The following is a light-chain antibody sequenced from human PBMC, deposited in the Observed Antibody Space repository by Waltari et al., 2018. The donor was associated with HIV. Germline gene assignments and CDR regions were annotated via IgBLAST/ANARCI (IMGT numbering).Light chain of an antibody. CDR1: QSVLYSSNNKNY. Sequence: DIVMTQSPDSLSVPLGERAAINCKSSQSVLYSSNNKNYLAWYQQKPGQPPKLLFYRASTRASGVPDRFSGSGSGADFTLTISSLQAEDVAVYYCQQYYSTPLTFGGGTKVEIK. CDR3: QQYYSTPLT. CDR2: RAS. J-gene: IGKJ4*01. V-gene: IGKV4-1*01.